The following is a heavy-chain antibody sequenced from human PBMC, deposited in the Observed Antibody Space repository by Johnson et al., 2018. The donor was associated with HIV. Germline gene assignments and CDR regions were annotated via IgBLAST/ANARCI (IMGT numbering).Heavy chain of an antibody. CDR1: GFTFSSYA. J-gene: IGHJ3*01. Sequence: VQLVESGGGLVQPGGSLRLSCAASGFTFSSYAMSWVRQAPGKGLEWVSAIYIGGNTYYADSVKGRFTISRDNSKSTLYLQMNSLRAEDTAVYYCARWVMVRGREGFDVWGQGTMVTVSS. CDR3: ARWVMVRGREGFDV. CDR2: IYIGGNT. V-gene: IGHV3-23*04. D-gene: IGHD3-10*01.